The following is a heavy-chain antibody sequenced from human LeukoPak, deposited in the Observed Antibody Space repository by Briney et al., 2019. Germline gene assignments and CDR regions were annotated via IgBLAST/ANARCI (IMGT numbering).Heavy chain of an antibody. CDR2: IFPSGGEI. V-gene: IGHV3-21*01. CDR3: ARDGVVDYGGYMDV. D-gene: IGHD4-17*01. CDR1: GFTFNTYN. J-gene: IGHJ6*03. Sequence: GGSLRLSCAASGFTFNTYNMNWVRQAPGQGLEWVSSIFPSGGEIHYADSVRGRFTISRDNSKSTLSLQMNSLRAEDTAVYYCARDGVVDYGGYMDVWGKGTTATVSS.